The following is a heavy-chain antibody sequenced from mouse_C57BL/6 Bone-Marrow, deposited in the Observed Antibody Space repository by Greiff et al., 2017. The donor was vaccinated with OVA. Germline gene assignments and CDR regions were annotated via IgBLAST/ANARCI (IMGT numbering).Heavy chain of an antibody. D-gene: IGHD2-5*01. J-gene: IGHJ2*01. V-gene: IGHV5-15*01. CDR3: ARLNSNYVYFDY. CDR1: GFTFSDYG. CDR2: ISNLAYSI. Sequence: EVKLMESGGGLVQPGGSLKLSCAASGFTFSDYGMAWVRQAPRKGPEWVAFISNLAYSIYYADTVTGRFTISRENAKNTLYLEMSSLRSEDTAMYYGARLNSNYVYFDYWGQGTTLTVSS.